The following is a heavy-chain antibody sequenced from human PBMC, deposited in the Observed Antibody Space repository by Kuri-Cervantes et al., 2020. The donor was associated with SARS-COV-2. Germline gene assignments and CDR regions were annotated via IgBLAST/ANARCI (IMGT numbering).Heavy chain of an antibody. Sequence: GGSLRLSCAASGFTFSSYAMSWVRQAPGKGLEWVSAISGSGGSTYYADSVKGRFTISRDNSKNTLYPQMNSLRAEDTAVYYCARASLDLTIFGVAYDAFDVWGQGTMVTVSS. D-gene: IGHD3-3*01. J-gene: IGHJ3*01. CDR2: ISGSGGST. V-gene: IGHV3-23*01. CDR3: ARASLDLTIFGVAYDAFDV. CDR1: GFTFSSYA.